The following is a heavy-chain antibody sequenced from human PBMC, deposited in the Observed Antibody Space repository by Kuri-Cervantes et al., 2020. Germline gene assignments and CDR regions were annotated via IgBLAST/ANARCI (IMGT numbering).Heavy chain of an antibody. CDR2: IYHSGST. CDR1: GGSISSSNW. V-gene: IGHV4-4*02. D-gene: IGHD6-6*01. CDR3: ARDHIAARGGGFDY. J-gene: IGHJ4*02. Sequence: SCAVSGGSISSSNWWSWVRQPPGKGLEWIGEIYHSGSTNYNPSLKSRVTISVDKSKNQFSLKLSSVTAADTAVYYCARDHIAARGGGFDYWGQGTLVTSPQ.